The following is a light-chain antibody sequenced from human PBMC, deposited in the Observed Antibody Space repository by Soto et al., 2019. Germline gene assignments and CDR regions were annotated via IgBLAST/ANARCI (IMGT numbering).Light chain of an antibody. Sequence: IVLTQSPGTLSLSPGERATLSCRASQSISHNYLAWYQQEPGQAPRLLIHGVSIRATGIPDRFSGSGSGTDFTLSISRLEPEDFAVYYFQPYSGSPWTFGQGTKVEIK. J-gene: IGKJ1*01. CDR2: GVS. CDR1: QSISHNY. CDR3: QPYSGSPWT. V-gene: IGKV3-20*01.